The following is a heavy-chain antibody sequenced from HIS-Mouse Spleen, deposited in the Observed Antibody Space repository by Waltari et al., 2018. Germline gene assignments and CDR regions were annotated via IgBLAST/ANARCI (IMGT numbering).Heavy chain of an antibody. V-gene: IGHV3-66*01. CDR2: IYSGGST. J-gene: IGHJ4*02. Sequence: EVQLVESGGGLVQPGGSLRLSCAASGFPVSRNYMSWVRQAPGKGLEWVSVIYSGGSTYYADSVKGRFTISRDNSKNTLYLQMNSLRAEDTAVYYCARGQTSIAARGGFDYWGQGTLVTVSS. CDR3: ARGQTSIAARGGFDY. CDR1: GFPVSRNY. D-gene: IGHD6-6*01.